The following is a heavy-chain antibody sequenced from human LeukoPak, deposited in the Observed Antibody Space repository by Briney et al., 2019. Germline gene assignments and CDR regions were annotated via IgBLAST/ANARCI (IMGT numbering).Heavy chain of an antibody. V-gene: IGHV3-33*01. D-gene: IGHD5-18*01. CDR1: GFTFSSYG. J-gene: IGHJ4*02. CDR2: IWYDGSNK. Sequence: GGSLRLSCAASGFTFSSYGMHWVRQAPGKGLEWVAVIWYDGSNKYYADSVKGRFTISRDNSKNTLYLQMNSLRAEDAAVYYCARDSSNGYSRLFRVYWGQGTLVTVSS. CDR3: ARDSSNGYSRLFRVY.